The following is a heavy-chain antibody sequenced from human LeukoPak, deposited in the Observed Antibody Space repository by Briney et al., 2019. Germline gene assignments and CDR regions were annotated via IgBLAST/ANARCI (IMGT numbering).Heavy chain of an antibody. Sequence: GSSLRLSCAAAGSTVSGNYMSWGRQAPGKGLEWVSIISSDGSNKDYGAAVTCRFTISRDNSKNTLYVQMDSLRAEDTAVYYCARDLRKGRYFDYWGQGTLVTVSS. V-gene: IGHV3-30*03. CDR1: GSTVSGNY. D-gene: IGHD3-10*01. CDR2: ISSDGSNK. J-gene: IGHJ4*02. CDR3: ARDLRKGRYFDY.